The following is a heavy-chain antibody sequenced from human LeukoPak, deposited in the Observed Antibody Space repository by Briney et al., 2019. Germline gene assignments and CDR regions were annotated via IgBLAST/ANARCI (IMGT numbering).Heavy chain of an antibody. D-gene: IGHD2-2*01. CDR1: GFTVSTNP. CDR2: IYSGGDT. V-gene: IGHV3-53*01. Sequence: PGGSLRLSCTVSGFTVSTNPWSWVRQAPGKGLEWVSFIYSGGDTHYSDSVKGRFTISRDNSKNTLYLQMNSLRAEDTALYYCARDAGSYDLYYYYYYMDVWGKGTTVTVSS. J-gene: IGHJ6*03. CDR3: ARDAGSYDLYYYYYYMDV.